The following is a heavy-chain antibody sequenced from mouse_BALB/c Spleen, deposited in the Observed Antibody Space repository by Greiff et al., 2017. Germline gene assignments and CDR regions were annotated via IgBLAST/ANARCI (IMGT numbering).Heavy chain of an antibody. D-gene: IGHD1-1*01. Sequence: VQLKESGPELVKPGASVKISCKASGYTFTDYNMHWVKQSHGKSLEWIGYIYPYNGGTGYNQKFKSKATLTVDNSSSTAYMELRSLTTKDSAVYYGARDYYCGVDYWGQGTTVTVSS. CDR3: ARDYYCGVDY. CDR1: GYTFTDYN. V-gene: IGHV1S29*02. J-gene: IGHJ2*01. CDR2: IYPYNGGT.